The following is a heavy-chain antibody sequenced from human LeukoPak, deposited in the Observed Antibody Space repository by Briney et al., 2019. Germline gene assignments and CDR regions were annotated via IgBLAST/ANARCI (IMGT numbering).Heavy chain of an antibody. CDR3: ARDQDPLGGSSGYYHDY. J-gene: IGHJ4*02. D-gene: IGHD3-22*01. V-gene: IGHV1-69*04. CDR1: GGTFSSYA. CDR2: IIPILGIA. Sequence: SVKVSCKASGGTFSSYAISWVRQALGQGLEWMGRIIPILGIANYAQKFQGRVTITADKSTSTAYMELSSLRSEDTAVYYCARDQDPLGGSSGYYHDYWGQGTLVTVSS.